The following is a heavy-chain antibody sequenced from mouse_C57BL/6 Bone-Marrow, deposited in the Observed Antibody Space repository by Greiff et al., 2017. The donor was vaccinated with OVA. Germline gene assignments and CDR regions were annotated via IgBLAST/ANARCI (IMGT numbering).Heavy chain of an antibody. Sequence: EVQLQQSGPELVKPGASVKIPCKASGYTFTDYNMDWVKQSHGKSLEWIGDINPNNGGTIYNQKFKGKATLTVDKSSSTAYMELRSLTSEDTAVYYCARRDYYGSREFFAYWGQGTLVTVSA. J-gene: IGHJ3*01. D-gene: IGHD1-1*01. V-gene: IGHV1-18*01. CDR2: INPNNGGT. CDR3: ARRDYYGSREFFAY. CDR1: GYTFTDYN.